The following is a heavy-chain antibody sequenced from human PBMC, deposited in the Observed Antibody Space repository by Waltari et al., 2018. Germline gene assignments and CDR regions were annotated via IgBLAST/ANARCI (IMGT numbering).Heavy chain of an antibody. CDR2: IRYDGSNK. V-gene: IGHV3-30*02. CDR3: AKDASGYYAPGAFDI. J-gene: IGHJ3*02. Sequence: QVQLVESGGGVVQPGGSLRLSCAASRFTFSSYGMHWVRQAPGKGLEWVAFIRYDGSNKYYADSVKGRFTISRDNSKNTLYLQMNSLRAEDTAVYYCAKDASGYYAPGAFDIWGQGTMVTVSS. D-gene: IGHD3-22*01. CDR1: RFTFSSYG.